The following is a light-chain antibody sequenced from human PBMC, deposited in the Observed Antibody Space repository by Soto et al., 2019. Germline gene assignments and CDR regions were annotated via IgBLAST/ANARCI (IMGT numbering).Light chain of an antibody. V-gene: IGKV3-20*01. Sequence: EIVLTQSPGTLSLSPGERATLSCRASQSVSSAYLAWYQQIPGQAPRLLIYGASRRATGIPDRFSGSGSGTDFTLTIRGLEPEDLAVYYCQQSGSSFYTFGQGTKLEIK. CDR3: QQSGSSFYT. J-gene: IGKJ2*01. CDR2: GAS. CDR1: QSVSSAY.